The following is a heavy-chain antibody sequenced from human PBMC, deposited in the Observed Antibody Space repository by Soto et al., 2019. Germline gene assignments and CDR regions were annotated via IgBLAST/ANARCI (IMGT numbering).Heavy chain of an antibody. J-gene: IGHJ6*02. D-gene: IGHD1-26*01. Sequence: EVQLVESGGGLVKPGGSFRPSGAASGFLFSNAWMTGVRQVPGKGLEWVGRIKSKTDGGTRDYAAPVKGRFTISREDSKKTLYLQMNSLKAEDTGVYYCTRGSYQGNYYYYGMDVWGQGTTVTVSS. CDR1: GFLFSNAW. V-gene: IGHV3-15*01. CDR3: TRGSYQGNYYYYGMDV. CDR2: IKSKTDGGTR.